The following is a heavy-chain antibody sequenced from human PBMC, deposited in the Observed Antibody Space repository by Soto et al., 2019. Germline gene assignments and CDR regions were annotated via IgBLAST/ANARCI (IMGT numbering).Heavy chain of an antibody. CDR1: GGSISSGGYY. Sequence: SETLSLTCTVSGGSISSGGYYWSWIRQHPGKGLEWIGYIYYSGSTYYNPSLKSRVTISVDTSKNQFSLKLSSVTAADTAVYYCARELITMVRGVITDRGGMDVWGQGTTVTVSS. CDR2: IYYSGST. J-gene: IGHJ6*02. D-gene: IGHD3-10*01. CDR3: ARELITMVRGVITDRGGMDV. V-gene: IGHV4-31*03.